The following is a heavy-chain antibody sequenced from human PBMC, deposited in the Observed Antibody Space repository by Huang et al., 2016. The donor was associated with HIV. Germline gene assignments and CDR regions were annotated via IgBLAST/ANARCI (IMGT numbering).Heavy chain of an antibody. J-gene: IGHJ3*02. Sequence: VQLVESGGGLIQPGGSLRLSCAASGFTVSSNYMSWVRQAPGKGLEWVSLIYSGGSTDYADSVKCRFTISRDNSKNTLYLQMNSLRAEDTAVYYCAREGQIEYYDSSGAFDIWGQGTMVTVSS. CDR2: IYSGGST. V-gene: IGHV3-53*01. CDR3: AREGQIEYYDSSGAFDI. D-gene: IGHD3-22*01. CDR1: GFTVSSNY.